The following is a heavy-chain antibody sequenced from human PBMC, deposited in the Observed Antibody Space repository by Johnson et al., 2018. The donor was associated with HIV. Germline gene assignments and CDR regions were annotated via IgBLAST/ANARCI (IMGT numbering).Heavy chain of an antibody. D-gene: IGHD1-1*01. J-gene: IGHJ3*01. CDR3: AREMVTTGFRAVDL. V-gene: IGHV3-66*02. CDR2: IYSGGST. CDR1: GFTVSSNY. Sequence: VQLVESGGGLVQPGGSLRLSCAASGFTVSSNYMSWVRQAPGKGLEWVSVIYSGGSTYYADSVKGRFTISRDNSKNTLYLQMNSLRAEDTAVYFCAREMVTTGFRAVDLWGQGTMVTVSS.